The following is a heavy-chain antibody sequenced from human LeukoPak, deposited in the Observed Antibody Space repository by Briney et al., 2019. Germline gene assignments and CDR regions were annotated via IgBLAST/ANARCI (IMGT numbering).Heavy chain of an antibody. Sequence: GGPLRLSCAASGFTFGSYAMSWVRQAPGKGLEWVSAISGSGGSTYYADSVKGRFTISRDNSKNTLYLQMNSLRAEDTAVYYCAKGDYDSSGYYYPIYYFDYWGQGTLVTVSS. CDR2: ISGSGGST. J-gene: IGHJ4*02. CDR3: AKGDYDSSGYYYPIYYFDY. CDR1: GFTFGSYA. V-gene: IGHV3-23*01. D-gene: IGHD3-22*01.